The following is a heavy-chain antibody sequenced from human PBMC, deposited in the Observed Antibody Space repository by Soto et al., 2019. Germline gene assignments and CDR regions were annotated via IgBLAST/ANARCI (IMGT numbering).Heavy chain of an antibody. D-gene: IGHD1-26*01. V-gene: IGHV3-74*01. CDR2: IHSDGSST. CDR1: GFTFSYYW. CDR3: ARVDRGAFDL. Sequence: EVQLVESGGGLVRPGGSLRLSCAASGFTFSYYWMHWVRQAPGKWLVWVSRIHSDGSSTTYADFVKGRFIISRDNARNTVELQMNSVRVEDTAVYYCARVDRGAFDLWGQGTVVTVSS. J-gene: IGHJ3*01.